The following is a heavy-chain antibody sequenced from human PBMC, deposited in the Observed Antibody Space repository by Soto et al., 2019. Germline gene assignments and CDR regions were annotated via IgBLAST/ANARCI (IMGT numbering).Heavy chain of an antibody. CDR2: INPSGGST. J-gene: IGHJ5*02. CDR3: ARDEGSCSGGSCYSGWFDP. V-gene: IGHV1-46*01. CDR1: GYTFTSYY. Sequence: QVQLVQSGAEVKKPGASVKVSCKASGYTFTSYYMHWVRQAPGQGLEWMGIINPSGGSTSYAQKFQGRVTMTRDTSTSTVYMELSSLRSEDTAVYYCARDEGSCSGGSCYSGWFDPWGQGTLVTVSS. D-gene: IGHD2-15*01.